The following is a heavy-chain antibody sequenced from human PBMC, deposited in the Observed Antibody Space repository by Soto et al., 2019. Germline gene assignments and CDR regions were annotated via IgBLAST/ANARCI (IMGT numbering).Heavy chain of an antibody. CDR1: GFTFGDYA. D-gene: IGHD6-19*01. J-gene: IGHJ4*02. CDR2: IRSKAYGGTT. Sequence: GGSLRLSCTASGFTFGDYAMSWFRQAPGKGLEWVGFIRSKAYGGTTEYAASVKGRFTISRDDSKSIAYLQMNSLKTEDTAVYYCTRVRRYSSGWYGNWGQGTLVTVSS. V-gene: IGHV3-49*03. CDR3: TRVRRYSSGWYGN.